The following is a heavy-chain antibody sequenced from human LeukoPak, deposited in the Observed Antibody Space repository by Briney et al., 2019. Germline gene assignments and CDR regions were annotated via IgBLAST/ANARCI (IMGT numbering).Heavy chain of an antibody. Sequence: SETLSLTCAVYGGSFSGYYWSWIRQPPGKGLEWIGEINHSGSTNYNPSLKSRVTISADTSKNQFSLKLSSVTAADTAVYYCARADVDRAVVPYFDYWGQGTLVTVSS. D-gene: IGHD5-18*01. CDR2: INHSGST. CDR1: GGSFSGYY. J-gene: IGHJ4*02. CDR3: ARADVDRAVVPYFDY. V-gene: IGHV4-34*01.